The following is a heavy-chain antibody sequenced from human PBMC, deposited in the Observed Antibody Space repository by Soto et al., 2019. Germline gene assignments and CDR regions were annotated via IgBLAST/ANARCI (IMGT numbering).Heavy chain of an antibody. CDR3: ARAGGLGAVAADY. D-gene: IGHD6-19*01. CDR1: GGSIISGGYS. CDR2: IYHSGST. J-gene: IGHJ4*02. V-gene: IGHV4-30-2*01. Sequence: ILSLTCAVSGGSIISGGYSWSWIRQPPGKGLEWIGYIYHSGSTYYNPSLKSRVTISVDRSKNQFSLKLSSVTAADTAVYYCARAGGLGAVAADYWGQGTLVTVSS.